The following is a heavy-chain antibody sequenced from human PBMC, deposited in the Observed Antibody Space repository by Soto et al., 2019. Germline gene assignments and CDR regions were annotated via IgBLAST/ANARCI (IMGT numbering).Heavy chain of an antibody. D-gene: IGHD3-22*01. V-gene: IGHV1-2*04. J-gene: IGHJ5*02. CDR2: INPNSGGT. CDR1: GYTFTGYY. CDR3: ARAPLTYYYDSSGYYKERGFDP. Sequence: VASVKVSCKASGYTFTGYYMHWVRQAPGQGLEWMGWINPNSGGTNYAQKFQGWVTMTRDTSISTAYMELSRLRSDDTAVYYCARAPLTYYYDSSGYYKERGFDPWGQGTLVNVSS.